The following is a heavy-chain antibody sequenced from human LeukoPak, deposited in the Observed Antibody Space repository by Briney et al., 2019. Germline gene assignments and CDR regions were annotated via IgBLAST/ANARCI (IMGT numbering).Heavy chain of an antibody. Sequence: GGSLRLSCAASGFTFSSYGMHWVRQAPGKGLEWVAVISYDGSNKYYADSVKGRFTISRDNSKNTLYLQMNSLRAEDTAVYYCAKDRECSGGSCYSYYFDYWGQRTLVTVSS. J-gene: IGHJ4*02. V-gene: IGHV3-30*18. CDR1: GFTFSSYG. CDR3: AKDRECSGGSCYSYYFDY. D-gene: IGHD2-15*01. CDR2: ISYDGSNK.